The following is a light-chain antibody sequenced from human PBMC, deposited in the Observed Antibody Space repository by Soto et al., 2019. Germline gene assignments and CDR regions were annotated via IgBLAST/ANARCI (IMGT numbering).Light chain of an antibody. CDR1: QSISDW. Sequence: EIQMTRSPSTLSASIGDRVTITCRASQSISDWLAWYQQKPGKAPKLLIYRASNLESGVPSRFSGSGSGTEFTLTISSLQPDDFATYYCQQYNGYSRAFGQGTKVEIK. CDR3: QQYNGYSRA. V-gene: IGKV1-5*03. CDR2: RAS. J-gene: IGKJ1*01.